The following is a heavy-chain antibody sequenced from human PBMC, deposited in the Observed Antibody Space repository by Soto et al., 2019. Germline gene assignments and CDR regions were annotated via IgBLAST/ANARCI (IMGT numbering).Heavy chain of an antibody. CDR1: GGSISSGGYY. Sequence: SETLSLTCTVSGGSISSGGYYWSWIRQHPGKGLEWIGYIYYSGSTYYNPSLKSRVTISVDTSKNQFSLKLSSVTAADTAVYYCARATHYDFWSGYYYYYGMDVWGQGTTVTVSS. CDR3: ARATHYDFWSGYYYYYGMDV. D-gene: IGHD3-3*01. V-gene: IGHV4-31*03. CDR2: IYYSGST. J-gene: IGHJ6*02.